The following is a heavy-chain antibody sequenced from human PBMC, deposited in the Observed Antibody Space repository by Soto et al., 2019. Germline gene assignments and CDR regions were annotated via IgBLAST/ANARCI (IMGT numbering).Heavy chain of an antibody. CDR2: IIPIFGSP. CDR3: AREKWASGSRWLDP. D-gene: IGHD6-19*01. Sequence: SVKVSCKASGGAFSSYAISWVRQAPGQGLEWMGGIIPIFGSPNYAQTFQGRVTISADKSTSTAYMELSSLTSEDTAVYYCAREKWASGSRWLDPWGQGTLVTVSS. CDR1: GGAFSSYA. J-gene: IGHJ5*02. V-gene: IGHV1-69*06.